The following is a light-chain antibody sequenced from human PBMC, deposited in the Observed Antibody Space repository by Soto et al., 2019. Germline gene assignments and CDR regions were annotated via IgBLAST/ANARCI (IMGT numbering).Light chain of an antibody. CDR3: QQSYSTPPLT. V-gene: IGKV1-39*01. Sequence: DIQMTQSPSSLSASVGDRVTITCRASQNINNYLNWYQQKPGTAPKLLIYVASSLQRGVPSRFSGSGSGTDFTLTISSLQPEDFATYYCQQSYSTPPLTFGGGTKVEIK. CDR1: QNINNY. J-gene: IGKJ4*01. CDR2: VAS.